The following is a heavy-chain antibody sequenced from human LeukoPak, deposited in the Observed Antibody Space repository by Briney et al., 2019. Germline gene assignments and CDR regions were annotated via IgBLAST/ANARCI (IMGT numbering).Heavy chain of an antibody. CDR3: AREKSGSYYEFDY. J-gene: IGHJ4*02. CDR1: GYTFTGYY. CDR2: INPNSGGT. D-gene: IGHD1-26*01. V-gene: IGHV1-2*02. Sequence: ASVKVSCKVSGYTFTGYYMHWVRQAPGQGLEWMGWINPNSGGTNYAQKFQGRVTMTRDTSISTAYMELSRLRSDDTAVYYCAREKSGSYYEFDYWGQGTLVTVSS.